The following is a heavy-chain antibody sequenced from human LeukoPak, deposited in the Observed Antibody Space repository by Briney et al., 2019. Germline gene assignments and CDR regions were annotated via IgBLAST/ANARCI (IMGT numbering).Heavy chain of an antibody. V-gene: IGHV1-18*01. D-gene: IGHD3-22*01. CDR3: ARDLFTYYDSSGYACGY. CDR1: GYTFTSYG. J-gene: IGHJ4*02. Sequence: GASVKASCKASGYTFTSYGISWVRQAPGQGLEWMGWISAYNGNTNYAQKLQGRVTMTTDTSTSTAYMELRSLRSDDTAVYYCARDLFTYYDSSGYACGYWGQGTLVTVSS. CDR2: ISAYNGNT.